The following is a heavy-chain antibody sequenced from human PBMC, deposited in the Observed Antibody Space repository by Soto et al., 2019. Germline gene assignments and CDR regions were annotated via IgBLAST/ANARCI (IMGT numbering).Heavy chain of an antibody. CDR2: IYYSGST. V-gene: IGHV4-31*03. Sequence: QVQLQESGPGLVKPSQTLSLTCTVSGGSISSGGYYWSWICQHPGKGLEWIGYIYYSGSTYYNPSRKSRVTISVDTSKNQFSLKLSSVTAADTAVYYCARGGRRSPGMDVWGQGTTVTVSS. CDR3: ARGGRRSPGMDV. CDR1: GGSISSGGYY. J-gene: IGHJ6*02.